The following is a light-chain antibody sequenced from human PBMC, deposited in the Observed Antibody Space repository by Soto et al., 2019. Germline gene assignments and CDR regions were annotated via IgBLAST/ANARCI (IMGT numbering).Light chain of an antibody. CDR2: EDD. CDR1: SGNIASNY. V-gene: IGLV6-57*04. J-gene: IGLJ1*01. CDR3: QSYENTFLYV. Sequence: NFMLTQPHSVSGSPGKTLTISCTRSSGNIASNYVQWYQQRPGSAPTPVIYEDDQRPPGLPDRFSGSIDSSSNSASLTISGLKTGDEADYFCQSYENTFLYVFGTGTQLTVL.